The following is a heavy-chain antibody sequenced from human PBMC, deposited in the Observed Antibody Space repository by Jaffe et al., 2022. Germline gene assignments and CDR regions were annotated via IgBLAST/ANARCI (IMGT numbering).Heavy chain of an antibody. Sequence: EVQLVESGGGLVQPGGSLRLSCAASGFTFSSYEMNWVRQAPGKGLEWVSYISSSGSTIYYADSVKGRFTISRDNAKNSLYLQMNSLRAEDTAVYYCARVAWVNGEDQIWFGELFFNYYYMDVWGKGTTVTVSS. J-gene: IGHJ6*03. CDR2: ISSSGSTI. D-gene: IGHD3-10*01. CDR1: GFTFSSYE. CDR3: ARVAWVNGEDQIWFGELFFNYYYMDV. V-gene: IGHV3-48*03.